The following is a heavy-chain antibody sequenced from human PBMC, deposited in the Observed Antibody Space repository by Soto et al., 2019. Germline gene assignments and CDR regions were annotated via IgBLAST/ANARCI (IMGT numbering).Heavy chain of an antibody. D-gene: IGHD3-22*01. CDR3: AKDGGAYYYDSSGFDPVDY. Sequence: GGSLRLSCAASGFTFSSYAMSWVRQAPGKGLEWVSAISGSGGSTYYADSVKGRFTISRDNSKNTLYLQMNSLRAEDTAVYYCAKDGGAYYYDSSGFDPVDYWGQGTLVTVAS. CDR2: ISGSGGST. CDR1: GFTFSSYA. V-gene: IGHV3-23*01. J-gene: IGHJ4*02.